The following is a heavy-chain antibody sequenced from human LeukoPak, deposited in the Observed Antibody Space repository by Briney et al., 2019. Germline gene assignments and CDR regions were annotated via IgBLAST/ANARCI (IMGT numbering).Heavy chain of an antibody. CDR1: GFTFGSYG. CDR2: ISYDGSNK. D-gene: IGHD2-21*02. Sequence: PGGSLRLSCAASGFTFGSYGMHWVRQAPGKGLEWVAVISYDGSNKYYADSVKGRFTISRDNSKNTLYLQMNSLRAEDTAVYYCAREVTDYFDYWGQGTLVTVSS. CDR3: AREVTDYFDY. J-gene: IGHJ4*02. V-gene: IGHV3-30*03.